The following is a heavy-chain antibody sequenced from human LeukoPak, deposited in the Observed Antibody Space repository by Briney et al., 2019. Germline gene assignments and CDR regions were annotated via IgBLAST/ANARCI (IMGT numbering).Heavy chain of an antibody. Sequence: SETLSLTCTVSGGFISSYYWSWIRQPPGKGLEWIGYIYYSGSTNYNPSLKSRVTISVDTSKNQFSLKLSSVTAADTAVYYCAREGYSYGYYYYYMDVWGKGTTVTVSS. J-gene: IGHJ6*03. V-gene: IGHV4-59*01. CDR1: GGFISSYY. CDR3: AREGYSYGYYYYYMDV. D-gene: IGHD5-18*01. CDR2: IYYSGST.